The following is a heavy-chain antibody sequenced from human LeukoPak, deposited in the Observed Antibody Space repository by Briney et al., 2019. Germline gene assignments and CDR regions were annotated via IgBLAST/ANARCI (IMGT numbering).Heavy chain of an antibody. CDR2: ISAYSGNT. J-gene: IGHJ4*02. V-gene: IGHV1-18*01. CDR1: GYTFTSYG. Sequence: ASVKVSCKASGYTFTSYGISWVRQAPGQGLEWMGWISAYSGNTNYAQRLQGRVTMTTDTSTSTAYMELRSLRSDDTAVYYCAKWELYSGFYYIDYWGQGTLATVSS. D-gene: IGHD1-26*01. CDR3: AKWELYSGFYYIDY.